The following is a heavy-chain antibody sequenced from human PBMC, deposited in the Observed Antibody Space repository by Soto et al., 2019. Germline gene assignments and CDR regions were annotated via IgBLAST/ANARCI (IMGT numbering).Heavy chain of an antibody. CDR3: AREGGRRDTIVVVPAAIYYYGMDV. CDR2: INPSGGST. J-gene: IGHJ6*01. CDR1: GGPFSSYY. V-gene: IGHV1-46*01. Sequence: GDSVKVYLKTSGGPFSSYYMHWVRQAPGQGLEWVGIINPSGGSTSYAQKFHGRVTMTRDTSTSTVYMELSSLRSEDTAVYYCAREGGRRDTIVVVPAAIYYYGMDVWGQGTTVTVSS. D-gene: IGHD2-2*01.